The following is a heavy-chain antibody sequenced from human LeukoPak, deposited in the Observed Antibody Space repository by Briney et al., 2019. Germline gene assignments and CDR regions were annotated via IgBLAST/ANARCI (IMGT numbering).Heavy chain of an antibody. V-gene: IGHV4-39*01. D-gene: IGHD3-10*01. Sequence: SETLSLTCTVSGGSISSSSYYWGWIRQPPGKGLEWIGSIYYSGSTYYNPSLKSRVTISVDTSKNQFSLKLSSVTAADTAVYYCATPYGSGSSAFDIWGQGTMVTVSS. CDR3: ATPYGSGSSAFDI. CDR2: IYYSGST. J-gene: IGHJ3*02. CDR1: GGSISSSSYY.